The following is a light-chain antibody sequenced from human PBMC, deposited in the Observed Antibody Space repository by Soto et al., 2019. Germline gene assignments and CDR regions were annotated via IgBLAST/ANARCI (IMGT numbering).Light chain of an antibody. CDR1: QTIHNF. Sequence: DIQLTQSPSSLSASVGDRVTITCRASQTIHNFLNWYQQTPGKAPNLLIYAASNLRGGVPSRFSGGGSGTDFTLTINSLQPEDFAAYYGQESFSPLYTFGRGTMLDI. V-gene: IGKV1-39*01. J-gene: IGKJ2*01. CDR3: QESFSPLYT. CDR2: AAS.